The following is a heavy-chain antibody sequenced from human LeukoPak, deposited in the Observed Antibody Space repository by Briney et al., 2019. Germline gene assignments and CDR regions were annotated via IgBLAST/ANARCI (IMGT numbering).Heavy chain of an antibody. J-gene: IGHJ5*02. CDR3: ARETGNQFDP. CDR1: GFPFNYYL. CDR2: LNRDGSIT. Sequence: GALRLSLSGSGFPFNYYLMHWVRQVSGKGLVWVSRLNRDGSITSFADSVRGRFTMSRDNAKNTLYLQMNSLRDEDTAVYYCARETGNQFDPWGQGTLVTVSS. V-gene: IGHV3-74*01.